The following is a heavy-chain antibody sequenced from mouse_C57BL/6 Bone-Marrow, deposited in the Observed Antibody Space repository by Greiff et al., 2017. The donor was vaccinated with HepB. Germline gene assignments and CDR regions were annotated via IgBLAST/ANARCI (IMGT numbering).Heavy chain of an antibody. D-gene: IGHD2-3*01. Sequence: QVHVKQPGPELVKPGASVKLSCKASGYTFTSYWIHWVKQRPGQGLEWIGNINPRNGGTDYSEKFKSKATLTVDKSSSTAYMQLSSLSSEESAAYYCARGWLPYAMDYWGQGTSVTVSA. CDR1: GYTFTSYW. J-gene: IGHJ4*01. CDR3: ARGWLPYAMDY. CDR2: INPRNGGT. V-gene: IGHV1-53*01.